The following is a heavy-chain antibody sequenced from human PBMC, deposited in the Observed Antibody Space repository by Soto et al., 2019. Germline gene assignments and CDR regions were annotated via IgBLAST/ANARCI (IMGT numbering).Heavy chain of an antibody. J-gene: IGHJ5*02. Sequence: GGSLRLSCAASGFTFSSYGMHWVRQAPGKGLEWVAVISCDGSKKYYADSVKGRFTISRDNSKNTLYLQMDSLRDEDTAVYYCARGYTSGYPSNWFDPWGQGTLVTVSS. D-gene: IGHD3-3*01. V-gene: IGHV3-30*03. CDR1: GFTFSSYG. CDR3: ARGYTSGYPSNWFDP. CDR2: ISCDGSKK.